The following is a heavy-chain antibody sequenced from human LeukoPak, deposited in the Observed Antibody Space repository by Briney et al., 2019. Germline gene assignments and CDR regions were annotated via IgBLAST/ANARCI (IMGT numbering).Heavy chain of an antibody. CDR2: LHANGDKK. CDR3: ARGGYSFDY. Sequence: PGGPQTLPCAPSGHRLNRYWMSWVRQAPGKALEWVTRLHANGDKKNFVGSVQGRFTVSRDNAKSSLYLQMNRLRVEDTAVYYCARGGYSFDYLGRGTLVTVSS. V-gene: IGHV3-7*01. CDR1: GHRLNRYW. J-gene: IGHJ4*02. D-gene: IGHD5-12*01.